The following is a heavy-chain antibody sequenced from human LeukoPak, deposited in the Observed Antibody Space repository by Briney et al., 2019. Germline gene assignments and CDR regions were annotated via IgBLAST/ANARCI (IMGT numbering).Heavy chain of an antibody. V-gene: IGHV3-66*01. CDR3: TRDSAIYHYAY. CDR2: LYSGGAT. Sequence: PRGSLRLSCVAPGFTATVNFMSWVRDAPGKGLEWVSVLYSGGATYYTDSVKGRFTISRHKSKNIMVLQMNELTTEDTAFYYCTRDSAIYHYAYWGRGALGSVSS. CDR1: GFTATVNF. D-gene: IGHD4-17*01. J-gene: IGHJ4*02.